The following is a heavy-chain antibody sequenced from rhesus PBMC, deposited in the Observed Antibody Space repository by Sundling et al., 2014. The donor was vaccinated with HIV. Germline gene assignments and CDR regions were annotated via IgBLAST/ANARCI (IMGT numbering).Heavy chain of an antibody. CDR1: GGSISSSY. J-gene: IGHJ1*01. D-gene: IGHD6-25*01. V-gene: IGHV4-169*01. CDR2: FYGSGSST. Sequence: QLQLQESGPGLVKPSETLSVTCAVSGGSISSSYWSWIRQAPGKGLEWIGYFYGSGSSTNYNPSLKSRVTLSVDTSKNQLSLKLSSVTAADTAVYYCARSINLVVLMSPTQRQLEKYFDLWGQGALVTVSS. CDR3: ARSINLVVLMSPTQRQLEKYFDL.